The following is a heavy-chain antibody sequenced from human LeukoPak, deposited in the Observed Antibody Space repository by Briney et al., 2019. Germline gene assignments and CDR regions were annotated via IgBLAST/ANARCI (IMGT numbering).Heavy chain of an antibody. D-gene: IGHD3-3*01. CDR2: IYSGGST. Sequence: PGGSLRLSCAVSGFTVSSNYMSWVRQAPPQGLDWVSVIYSGGSTYYADSVKGRFTISRDNSKNAPYLQMNSLRAEDTAVYYCARLMYYDFWSGYSPTIAEIDPWGQGTLVTVSS. J-gene: IGHJ5*02. CDR1: GFTVSSNY. V-gene: IGHV3-66*02. CDR3: ARLMYYDFWSGYSPTIAEIDP.